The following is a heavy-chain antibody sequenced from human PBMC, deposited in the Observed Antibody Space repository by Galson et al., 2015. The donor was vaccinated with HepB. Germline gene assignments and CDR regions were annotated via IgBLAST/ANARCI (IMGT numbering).Heavy chain of an antibody. V-gene: IGHV3-30-3*01. CDR3: ARDAMGRGSGSYSAFDY. Sequence: SLRLSCAASGFAFNTYTMQWVRQAPGKGLEWVATISSAGTTQYCADSVKGRFTSSRDNSKNLVYLQVNSLGAEDTAVYYCARDAMGRGSGSYSAFDYWGQGTLVTVSS. CDR1: GFAFNTYT. J-gene: IGHJ4*02. CDR2: ISSAGTTQ. D-gene: IGHD1-26*01.